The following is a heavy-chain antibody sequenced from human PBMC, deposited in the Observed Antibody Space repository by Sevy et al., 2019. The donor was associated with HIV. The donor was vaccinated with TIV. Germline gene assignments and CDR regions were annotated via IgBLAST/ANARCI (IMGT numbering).Heavy chain of an antibody. V-gene: IGHV1-24*01. CDR1: GYTLTKLA. CDR2: FDPEDEET. CDR3: ATTKDYYESSGDPFDY. J-gene: IGHJ4*02. Sequence: ASVKVSCKVSGYTLTKLAMHWVRQGPGKGLEWMGSFDPEDEETIYAQKFQGRVTMTEDTSTETAYMELSSLRSEDTAVYYCATTKDYYESSGDPFDYLGQGTLVTVSS. D-gene: IGHD3-22*01.